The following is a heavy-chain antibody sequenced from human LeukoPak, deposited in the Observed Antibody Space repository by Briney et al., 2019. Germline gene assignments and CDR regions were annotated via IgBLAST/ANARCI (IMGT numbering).Heavy chain of an antibody. CDR2: IYYSGST. J-gene: IGHJ6*04. D-gene: IGHD2-2*01. V-gene: IGHV4-30-4*01. CDR1: GGSISSGDYY. CDR3: ARGYQLLHNGMDL. Sequence: SETLSLTCTVSGGSISSGDYYWSWIRQPPGKGLEWIGYIYYSGSTYYNPSLKSRVTISVDTSKNQFSLKLSSVTAADTAVYYCARGYQLLHNGMDLWGKGTTVTVSS.